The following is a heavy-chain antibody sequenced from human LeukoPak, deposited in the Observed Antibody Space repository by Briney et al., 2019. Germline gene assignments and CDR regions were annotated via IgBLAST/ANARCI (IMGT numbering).Heavy chain of an antibody. CDR1: GFTFSSYG. Sequence: GRSLRLSCAASGFTFSSYGMHWVRQAPGKGLEWVAVIWYDGSNKYYADSVKGRFTISRDNSKNTLYLQMNSLRVDDTAVYYCARDYYGSGSHATGMDVWGQGTTVTVSS. J-gene: IGHJ6*02. V-gene: IGHV3-33*01. CDR2: IWYDGSNK. D-gene: IGHD3-10*01. CDR3: ARDYYGSGSHATGMDV.